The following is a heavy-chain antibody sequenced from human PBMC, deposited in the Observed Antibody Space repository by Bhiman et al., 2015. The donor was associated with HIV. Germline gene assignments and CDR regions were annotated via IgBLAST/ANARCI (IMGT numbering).Heavy chain of an antibody. CDR2: ISYDGSNK. J-gene: IGHJ4*02. CDR1: GFTFSSYA. V-gene: IGHV3-30*04. CDR3: ARDLWLVRSPYYFDY. D-gene: IGHD6-6*01. Sequence: QVQLVESGGGVVQPGRSLRLSCAASGFTFSSYAMHWVRQAPGKGLEWVAVISYDGSNKYYADSVKGRFTISRDNSKNTLYLQMNSLRAEDTALYYCARDLWLVRSPYYFDYWGQGTLVTVSS.